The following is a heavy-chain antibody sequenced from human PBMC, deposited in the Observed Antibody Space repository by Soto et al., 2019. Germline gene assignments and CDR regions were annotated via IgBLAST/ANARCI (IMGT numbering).Heavy chain of an antibody. J-gene: IGHJ4*02. CDR3: AKGSTAMTYFDY. V-gene: IGHV3-30*18. CDR1: GFSFSSYG. Sequence: QVQLVESGGGVVQPGRSLRLSCAASGFSFSSYGMHWVRQAPAKGLEWVAVISYDGSNKYYADSVKGRFTISRDNSKNAFYLQMNSLRAEYTAVYYCAKGSTAMTYFDYWGPGALVTVSS. CDR2: ISYDGSNK. D-gene: IGHD5-18*01.